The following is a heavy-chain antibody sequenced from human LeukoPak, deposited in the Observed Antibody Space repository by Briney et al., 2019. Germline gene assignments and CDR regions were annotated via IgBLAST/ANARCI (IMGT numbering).Heavy chain of an antibody. D-gene: IGHD6-19*01. CDR2: ISDNGENT. V-gene: IGHV3-23*01. J-gene: IGHJ4*02. Sequence: GGSLRLSCAASGFNIGNYAMSWVRQAPGKGLEWVSLISDNGENTYHADSVQGRFAISRDNSKNTLFLQMNSLRVEDTAVYYCAKDAPLSVAVDHWGQGTLVSVSS. CDR3: AKDAPLSVAVDH. CDR1: GFNIGNYA.